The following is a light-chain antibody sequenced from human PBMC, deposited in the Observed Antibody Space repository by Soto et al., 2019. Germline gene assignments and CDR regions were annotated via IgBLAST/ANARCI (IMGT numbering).Light chain of an antibody. J-gene: IGLJ2*01. V-gene: IGLV2-14*01. CDR2: DVS. CDR3: SSSSGSSTLGV. Sequence: QSALTQPASVSGSPGQSITISCTGTSSDVGGYNYVSWYQQHPGKAPKLMIYDVSNRPSGVSNRFSGSKSGNTASLTISGLQVEDEADYYCSSSSGSSTLGVFGGGTKLNVL. CDR1: SSDVGGYNY.